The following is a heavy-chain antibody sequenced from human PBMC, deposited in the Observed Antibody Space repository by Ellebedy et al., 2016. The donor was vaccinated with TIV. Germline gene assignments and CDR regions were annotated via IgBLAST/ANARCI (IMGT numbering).Heavy chain of an antibody. Sequence: SQTLSLTCAVYGGSFSGYYWSWIRQPPGKGLEWIGEINHSGSTNYNPSLKSRVTISVDTSKNQFSLKLSSVTAADTAVYYCARQPRFGDRYGMDVWGQGTTVTVSS. CDR2: INHSGST. CDR3: ARQPRFGDRYGMDV. V-gene: IGHV4-34*01. J-gene: IGHJ6*02. D-gene: IGHD3-10*01. CDR1: GGSFSGYY.